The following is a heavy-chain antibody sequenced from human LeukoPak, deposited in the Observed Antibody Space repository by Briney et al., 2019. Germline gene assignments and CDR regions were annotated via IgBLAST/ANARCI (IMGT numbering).Heavy chain of an antibody. D-gene: IGHD3-22*01. J-gene: IGHJ4*02. Sequence: ASVKVSCKASGYTFTSYGISWVRQAPGQGLEWMGWISAYNGNTNYAQKLQGRVTMTTDTSTSTAYMELRSLRSDDTAVYYCARDRVYYDSSGYYRTSPSNDYWGQGTLVTVSS. CDR3: ARDRVYYDSSGYYRTSPSNDY. CDR1: GYTFTSYG. CDR2: ISAYNGNT. V-gene: IGHV1-18*01.